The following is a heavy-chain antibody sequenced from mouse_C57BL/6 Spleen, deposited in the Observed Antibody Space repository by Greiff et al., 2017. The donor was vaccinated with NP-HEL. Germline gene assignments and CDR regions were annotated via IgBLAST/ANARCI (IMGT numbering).Heavy chain of an antibody. CDR3: AREAYYSIYFDY. V-gene: IGHV5-17*01. Sequence: EVKLMESGGGLVKPGGSLKLSCAASGFTFSDYGMHWVRQAPEKGLEWVAYISSGSSTIYYADTVKGRFTISRDNAKNTLFLQMTSLRSEDTAMYYCAREAYYSIYFDYWGQGTTLTVSS. D-gene: IGHD2-5*01. CDR2: ISSGSSTI. CDR1: GFTFSDYG. J-gene: IGHJ2*01.